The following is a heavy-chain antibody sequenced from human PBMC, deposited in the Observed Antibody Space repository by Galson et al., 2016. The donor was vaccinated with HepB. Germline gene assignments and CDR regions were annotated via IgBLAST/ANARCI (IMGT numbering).Heavy chain of an antibody. CDR2: IWYDGSKK. CDR3: ARFGTGLDY. Sequence: SLRLSCAASGFSFNTYGMHWVRQAPGKGLEWVALIWYDGSKKYYVDSVKGRFTISRNNSQNTLYLQMNSLRAEDTAVYYCARFGTGLDYWGHGTLVTVSS. D-gene: IGHD3/OR15-3a*01. V-gene: IGHV3-33*01. J-gene: IGHJ4*01. CDR1: GFSFNTYG.